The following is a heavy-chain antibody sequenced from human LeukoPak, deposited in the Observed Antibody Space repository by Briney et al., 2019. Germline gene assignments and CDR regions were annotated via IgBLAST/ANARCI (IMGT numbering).Heavy chain of an antibody. CDR1: GYTFSTSD. Sequence: GGSLRLSCIGSGYTFSTSDIHWVRQAPGKGLEYVAAINANGDTTYYAQSVKGRSTISRDNSKNTVFLQMGGLRDEDMAVYYCARGRTADSYYYYFDVWGKGTTVAVSS. CDR3: ARGRTADSYYYYFDV. CDR2: INANGDTT. V-gene: IGHV3-64*01. J-gene: IGHJ6*03. D-gene: IGHD2-21*02.